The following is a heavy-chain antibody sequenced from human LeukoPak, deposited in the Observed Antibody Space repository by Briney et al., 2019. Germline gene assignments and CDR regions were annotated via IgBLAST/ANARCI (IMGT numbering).Heavy chain of an antibody. CDR3: ARHRSSWLIDY. CDR2: ISDSGGNT. V-gene: IGHV3-23*01. CDR1: GFTFSDYY. D-gene: IGHD6-6*01. J-gene: IGHJ4*02. Sequence: GGSLRLSCAASGFTFSDYYMSWIRQAPWERLQWVSGISDSGGNTYYADSVRGRFTISRDNSKNTLYLQMNSLRAEDTAVYYCARHRSSWLIDYWGQGTLVTVSS.